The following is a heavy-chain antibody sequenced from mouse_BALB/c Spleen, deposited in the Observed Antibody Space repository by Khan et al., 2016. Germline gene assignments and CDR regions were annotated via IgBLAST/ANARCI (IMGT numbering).Heavy chain of an antibody. D-gene: IGHD1-1*01. CDR3: ARQFITTVVADY. V-gene: IGHV5-6*01. Sequence: EVELVESGGDLVKPGGSLKLSCAASGFTFSSYGMSWVRQTPDKRLEWVATISSGGSYPYYPDSVKGRFTIPRDNAKNTLYLQMSSLKSEDTAMYDCARQFITTVVADYWGQGTTLTVSS. J-gene: IGHJ2*01. CDR1: GFTFSSYG. CDR2: ISSGGSYP.